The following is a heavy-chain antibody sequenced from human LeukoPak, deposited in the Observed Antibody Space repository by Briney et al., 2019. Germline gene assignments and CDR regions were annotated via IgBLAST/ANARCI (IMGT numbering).Heavy chain of an antibody. V-gene: IGHV3-49*04. Sequence: PGRSLRLSCTTSRFTFVDYTMSWVRQAPGKGLAWVGFIRSKAYGGTTDYAASVTGRFTISRDDSKSVAYLQMSSLKTEDTAVYYCTRGYSGSYFYYFDYWGQGALVTVSS. CDR1: RFTFVDYT. D-gene: IGHD1-26*01. CDR2: IRSKAYGGTT. CDR3: TRGYSGSYFYYFDY. J-gene: IGHJ4*02.